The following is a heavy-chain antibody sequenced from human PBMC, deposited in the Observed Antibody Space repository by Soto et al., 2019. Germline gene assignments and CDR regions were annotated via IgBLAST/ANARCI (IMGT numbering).Heavy chain of an antibody. V-gene: IGHV3-33*01. CDR2: IWHDGSQK. J-gene: IGHJ1*01. Sequence: QVQLVESGGGVVQPGRSLRLSCSASGFTFNAYGMHWVRQAPGKGPEWVAIIWHDGSQKYYAESVKGRFFISRDNSKDTLYLQMNNLRVEDTAVYFCARPGTDCSGGSCYFVPEYFQHWCRGTLVSVSS. D-gene: IGHD2-15*01. CDR3: ARPGTDCSGGSCYFVPEYFQH. CDR1: GFTFNAYG.